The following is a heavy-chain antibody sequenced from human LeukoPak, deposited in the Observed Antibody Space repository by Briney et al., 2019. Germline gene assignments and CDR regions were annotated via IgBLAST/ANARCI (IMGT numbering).Heavy chain of an antibody. D-gene: IGHD4-11*01. CDR1: GFTVSSNY. CDR2: IYSGGST. CDR3: ARETRWFDP. Sequence: GGSLGLSCAASGFTVSSNYMSWVRQAPGKGLEWVSVIYSGGSTCYVDSVKGRFTISRDNSKNTLYLQMNSLRAEDTAVYYCARETRWFDPWGQGTLVTVSS. V-gene: IGHV3-66*01. J-gene: IGHJ5*02.